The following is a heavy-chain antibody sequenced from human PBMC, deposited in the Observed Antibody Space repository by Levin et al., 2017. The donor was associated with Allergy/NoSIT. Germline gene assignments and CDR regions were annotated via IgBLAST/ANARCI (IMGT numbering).Heavy chain of an antibody. D-gene: IGHD6-19*01. CDR1: GFTFDEYA. CDR3: AKDPRRRIAVGGILSGPMA. Sequence: HSGGSLRLSCAASGFTFDEYAMHWVRQGPGKGLEWVSGISWNSVTIDYADSVKGRFTISRDNAKNSLYLQMNSLRAEDTALYYCAKDPRRRIAVGGILSGPMAWGQGTLVTVSS. V-gene: IGHV3-9*01. CDR2: ISWNSVTI. J-gene: IGHJ5*02.